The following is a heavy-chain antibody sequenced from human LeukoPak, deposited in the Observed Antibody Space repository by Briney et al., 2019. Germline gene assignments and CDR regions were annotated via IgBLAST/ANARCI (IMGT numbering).Heavy chain of an antibody. CDR3: ARAVAYYYDSSGYYFDY. CDR2: ISSSGSTI. CDR1: GFTFSDYY. Sequence: PRRCLRLSCAASGFTFSDYYMSWIRQAPGKGRGWVSFISSSGSTISYADSVKGRFTISRDDAKNSLYLQMNSLRAEDTAVYYCARAVAYYYDSSGYYFDYWGQGTLVTVSS. V-gene: IGHV3-11*04. D-gene: IGHD3-22*01. J-gene: IGHJ4*02.